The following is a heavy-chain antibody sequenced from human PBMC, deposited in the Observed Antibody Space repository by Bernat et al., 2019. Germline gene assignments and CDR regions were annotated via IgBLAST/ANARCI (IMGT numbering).Heavy chain of an antibody. CDR1: GFTFSSYS. J-gene: IGHJ4*02. D-gene: IGHD4-23*01. Sequence: VQLVESGGGLVQPGGSLRLSCAASGFTFSSYSMHWVRQAPGKGLEWVAVISYDGSNKYYADSVKGRFTISRDNSKNTLYLQMNSLRAEDTAVYYCAKERMAVTFDYWGQGTLVTVSS. V-gene: IGHV3-30*18. CDR3: AKERMAVTFDY. CDR2: ISYDGSNK.